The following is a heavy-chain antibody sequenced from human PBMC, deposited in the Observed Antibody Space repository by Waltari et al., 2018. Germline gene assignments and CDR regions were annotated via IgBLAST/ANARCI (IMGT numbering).Heavy chain of an antibody. Sequence: EVQLVESGGGLVQPGGSLRLSCAAFGFTFSRYDMPWVRQATGKGLELVSAIGTAGDTYYLGSVKGRFTISRENAKNSLYLQMNSLRAGDTAMYYCARATTYAFDIWGQGTMVTVSS. J-gene: IGHJ3*02. V-gene: IGHV3-13*01. CDR3: ARATTYAFDI. CDR2: IGTAGDT. CDR1: GFTFSRYD.